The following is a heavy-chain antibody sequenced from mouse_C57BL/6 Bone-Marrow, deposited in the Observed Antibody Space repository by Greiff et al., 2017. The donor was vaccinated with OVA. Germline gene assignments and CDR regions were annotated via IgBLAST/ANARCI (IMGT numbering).Heavy chain of an antibody. Sequence: EVQRVESGPGLAKPSQTLSLTCSVTGYSITSDYWNWIRKFPGNKLEYMGYISYSGSTYYNPSLKSRISITRDTSKNQYYLQLNSVTTEDTATYYCASGYYDYDEGYYYAMDYWGQGTSVTVSS. CDR3: ASGYYDYDEGYYYAMDY. J-gene: IGHJ4*01. CDR2: ISYSGST. D-gene: IGHD2-4*01. V-gene: IGHV3-8*01. CDR1: GYSITSDY.